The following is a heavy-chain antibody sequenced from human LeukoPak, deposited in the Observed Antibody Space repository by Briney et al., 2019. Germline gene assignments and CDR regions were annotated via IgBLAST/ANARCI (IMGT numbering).Heavy chain of an antibody. CDR2: ISYAVINK. V-gene: IGHV3-30*18. CDR3: AKDLEWSLKYNWFDP. D-gene: IGHD3-3*01. CDR1: GFTFSSYG. Sequence: GGSLRLSCAASGFTFSSYGMHWVRQAPGKGLEWVALISYAVINKYYADSVKGRFTISRDNSKNTLYLQMNSLRAEDTAVYYCAKDLEWSLKYNWFDPWGQGTLVTVSS. J-gene: IGHJ5*02.